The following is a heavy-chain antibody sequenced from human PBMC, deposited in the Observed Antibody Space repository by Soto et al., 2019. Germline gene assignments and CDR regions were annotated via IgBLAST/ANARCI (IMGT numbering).Heavy chain of an antibody. CDR3: AREYYYYYGMDV. CDR2: ISYDGSNK. J-gene: IGHJ6*02. CDR1: VFPFSSYA. V-gene: IGHV3-30-3*01. Sequence: GGSLRLSCAASVFPFSSYAMHWVRQAPGKGLEWVAVISYDGSNKYYADSVKGRFTISRDNSKNTLYLQMNSLRAEDTAVYYCAREYYYYYGMDVWGQGTTVTVSS.